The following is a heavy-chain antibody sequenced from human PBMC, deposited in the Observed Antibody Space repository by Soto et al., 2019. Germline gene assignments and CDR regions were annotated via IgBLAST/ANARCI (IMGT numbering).Heavy chain of an antibody. CDR2: IKQDGSEK. V-gene: IGHV3-7*01. D-gene: IGHD4-17*01. CDR1: GFTFSSYW. J-gene: IGHJ6*03. Sequence: EVQLVESGGGLVQPGGSLRLSCAASGFTFSSYWMSWVRQAPGKGLEWVANIKQDGSEKYYVDSVKGRFTISRDNAKNSLYLQMNSLRAEDTAVYYCARLAVTTPFGDYYYYMDVWGKGTTVTVSS. CDR3: ARLAVTTPFGDYYYYMDV.